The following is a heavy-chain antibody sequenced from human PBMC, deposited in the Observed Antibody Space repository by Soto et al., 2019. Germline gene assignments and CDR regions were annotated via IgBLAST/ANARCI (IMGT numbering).Heavy chain of an antibody. CDR3: ARDYDVNTAVDYWYFDL. CDR2: IYPSGRA. Sequence: QVQLQESGPRLVTPSETLTLTCSVSGCSITNHYWGWNRQPPGKGLEFIGRIYPSGRAHYNPSLQDRVTMSVDTSKNQFSLKLNSVTAADTAIYYCARDYDVNTAVDYWYFDLWGRGTLVTVSS. D-gene: IGHD5-18*01. V-gene: IGHV4-4*07. CDR1: GCSITNHY. J-gene: IGHJ2*01.